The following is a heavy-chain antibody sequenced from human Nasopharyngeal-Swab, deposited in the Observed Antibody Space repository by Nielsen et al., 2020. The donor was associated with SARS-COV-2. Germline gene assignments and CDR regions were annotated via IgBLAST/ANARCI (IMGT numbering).Heavy chain of an antibody. Sequence: GESLKISCAASGFTFSSYWMHWVRQAPGKGLGWVSRINSDGSSTSYADSVKGRFTISRDNAKNTLYLQMNSLRAEDTAVYYCARDPIVVVVAATGWFDPWGQGTLVTVSS. V-gene: IGHV3-74*01. CDR1: GFTFSSYW. J-gene: IGHJ5*02. D-gene: IGHD2-15*01. CDR2: INSDGSST. CDR3: ARDPIVVVVAATGWFDP.